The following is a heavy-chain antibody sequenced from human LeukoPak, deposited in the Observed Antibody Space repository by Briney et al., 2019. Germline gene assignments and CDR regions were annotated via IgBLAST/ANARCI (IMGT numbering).Heavy chain of an antibody. V-gene: IGHV4-4*02. CDR1: GGSISSTNW. J-gene: IGHJ3*02. CDR3: ARGVTTPLDAFDI. D-gene: IGHD1-26*01. CDR2: LYNSGST. Sequence: SGTLSLTCGVSGGSISSTNWWSWVRQPPGKGLEWIGYLYNSGSTNYNPSLKSRATISVDMSKNQLSLRLSSVTAADTAVYYCARGVTTPLDAFDIWGQGTMVTVSS.